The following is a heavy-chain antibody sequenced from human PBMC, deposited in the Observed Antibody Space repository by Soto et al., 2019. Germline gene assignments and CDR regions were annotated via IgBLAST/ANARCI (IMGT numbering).Heavy chain of an antibody. J-gene: IGHJ4*02. V-gene: IGHV3-33*01. CDR2: IWYDGGNT. CDR1: GFTFSTYG. CDR3: ARDPRNAWGYFEY. D-gene: IGHD3-16*01. Sequence: GGSLRLSCATSGFTFSTYGMHWVRQAPGKGLEWVAFIWYDGGNTYYADSVKGRFTISRGNSKNTLYLQMNSLRAEDTAVYYCARDPRNAWGYFEYWGQGALVTVSS.